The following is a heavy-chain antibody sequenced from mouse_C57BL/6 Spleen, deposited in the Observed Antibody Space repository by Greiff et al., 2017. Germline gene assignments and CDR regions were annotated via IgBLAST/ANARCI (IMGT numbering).Heavy chain of an antibody. CDR3: ARDRDGNLFAY. V-gene: IGHV5-4*01. J-gene: IGHJ3*01. D-gene: IGHD2-1*01. CDR1: GFTFSSYA. Sequence: EVQGVESGGGLVKPGGSLKLSCAASGFTFSSYAMSWVRQTPEKRLEWVATISDGGSYTYYPDNVKGRFTISRDNAKNNLYLQMSHLKSEDTAMYYCARDRDGNLFAYWGQGTLVTVSA. CDR2: ISDGGSYT.